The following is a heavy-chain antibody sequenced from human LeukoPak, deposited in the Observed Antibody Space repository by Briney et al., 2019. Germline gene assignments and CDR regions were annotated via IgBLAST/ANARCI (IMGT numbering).Heavy chain of an antibody. Sequence: SETLSLTCAVYGGSFSGYYWSWIRQPPGKGLEWIGEINHSGSTNYNPSLKSRVTISVDTSKNQFSLKLSSVTAADTAVYYCASQNCSSTSCQSPYYYYYGMDVWGQGTTVTVSS. CDR3: ASQNCSSTSCQSPYYYYYGMDV. V-gene: IGHV4-34*01. CDR2: INHSGST. J-gene: IGHJ6*02. D-gene: IGHD2-2*01. CDR1: GGSFSGYY.